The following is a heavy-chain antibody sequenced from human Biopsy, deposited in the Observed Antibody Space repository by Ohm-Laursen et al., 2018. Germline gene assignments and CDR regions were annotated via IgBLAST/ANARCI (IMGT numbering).Heavy chain of an antibody. CDR2: ISGSDHSR. CDR3: ARDLDHYDANADSGDYDY. D-gene: IGHD4/OR15-4a*01. Sequence: SLRLSCAASGFTFSTYSMTWVRQAPGKGLEWVSTISGSDHSRSYADSVKGRFTISRDNSKSTLFLQMNSLRAKDTAVYFCARDLDHYDANADSGDYDYWGQGTLVSVSS. J-gene: IGHJ4*02. V-gene: IGHV3-23*01. CDR1: GFTFSTYS.